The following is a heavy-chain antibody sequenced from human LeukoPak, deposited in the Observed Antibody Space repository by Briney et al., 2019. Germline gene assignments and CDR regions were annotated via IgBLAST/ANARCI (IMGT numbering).Heavy chain of an antibody. V-gene: IGHV6-1*01. Sequence: SQTLSLTCAISGDNVSSNSAAWNWIRQSPSRGLEWLGRTYYRSKWYNDYAVSVKSRITINPDTSKNQFSLQLNSVTPEDTAVYYCARDQYYYDSSGYYYYFDYWGQGTLVTVSS. J-gene: IGHJ4*02. D-gene: IGHD3-22*01. CDR2: TYYRSKWYN. CDR3: ARDQYYYDSSGYYYYFDY. CDR1: GDNVSSNSAA.